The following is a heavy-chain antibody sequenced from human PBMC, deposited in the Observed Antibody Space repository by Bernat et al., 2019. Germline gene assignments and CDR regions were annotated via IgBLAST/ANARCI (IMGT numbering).Heavy chain of an antibody. D-gene: IGHD3-3*01. CDR1: GFTFSSYG. Sequence: QVQLVESGGGLVQPGRSLRLSCAASGFTFSSYGMHWVRQAPGKGLEWVAVISYDGSNKYYADSVKGRFTISRDNSKNTLYLQMNSLRAEDTAVYYCAKDYYDFQGPAARYGMDVWGQGTTVTVSS. CDR2: ISYDGSNK. J-gene: IGHJ6*02. V-gene: IGHV3-30*18. CDR3: AKDYYDFQGPAARYGMDV.